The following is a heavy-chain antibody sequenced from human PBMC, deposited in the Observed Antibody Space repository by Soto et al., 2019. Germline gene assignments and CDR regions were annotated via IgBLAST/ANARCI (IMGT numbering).Heavy chain of an antibody. CDR3: AREYSSYGMDV. D-gene: IGHD6-6*01. V-gene: IGHV5-10-1*01. Sequence: GESLKISCKVSGYIFTSYWISWVRQMPGKGLEWMGRIDPTDSYTDYSPSFQGHVNISADKSIRTAYLQWSSLKASDTAMYYCAREYSSYGMDVWGQGTTVTVSS. CDR2: IDPTDSYT. J-gene: IGHJ6*02. CDR1: GYIFTSYW.